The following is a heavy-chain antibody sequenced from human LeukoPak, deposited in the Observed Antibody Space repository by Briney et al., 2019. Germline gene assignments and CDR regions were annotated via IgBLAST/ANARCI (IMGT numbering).Heavy chain of an antibody. Sequence: GGSLRLSCAASGFTFSSRWMSWVRQAPGKGLEWVANIKQDGSEKFYVDSVKGRFTVSRDNAKNSLYLQMNSLRAEDTAVYYCARQVGSRGNAFDIWGQGTMVTVSS. CDR1: GFTFSSRW. V-gene: IGHV3-7*01. CDR3: ARQVGSRGNAFDI. J-gene: IGHJ3*02. D-gene: IGHD1-26*01. CDR2: IKQDGSEK.